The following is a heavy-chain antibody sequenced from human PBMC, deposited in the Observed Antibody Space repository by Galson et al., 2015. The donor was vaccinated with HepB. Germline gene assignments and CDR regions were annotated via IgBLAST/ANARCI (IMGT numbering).Heavy chain of an antibody. CDR1: GGSDDESFSGYS. Sequence: ETLSLTCSVYGGSDDESFSGYSWTWVRQPPGKGLEWIGEIDHSGNTYYKPSLESRLTMAVDMSKNQFSLKLTSVTAGDTAVYYCARGRGWYGDYKEDFWGQGTLVTVSS. CDR2: IDHSGNT. D-gene: IGHD4-17*01. CDR3: ARGRGWYGDYKEDF. V-gene: IGHV4-34*01. J-gene: IGHJ4*02.